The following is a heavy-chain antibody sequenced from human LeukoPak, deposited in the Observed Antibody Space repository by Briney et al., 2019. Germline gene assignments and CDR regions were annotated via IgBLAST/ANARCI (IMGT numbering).Heavy chain of an antibody. CDR3: ARAPYNWKNWIDP. J-gene: IGHJ5*02. CDR1: GYTFTGYY. CDR2: INPNSGGT. V-gene: IGHV1-2*02. Sequence: ASVKVSCKASGYTFTGYYMHWVRQAHAQGREWMGWINPNSGGTNYAQKFQGRVTMTRDTSISTAYMELSRLRSDDTAVYSCARAPYNWKNWIDPWGQGTLVTVYS. D-gene: IGHD1-20*01.